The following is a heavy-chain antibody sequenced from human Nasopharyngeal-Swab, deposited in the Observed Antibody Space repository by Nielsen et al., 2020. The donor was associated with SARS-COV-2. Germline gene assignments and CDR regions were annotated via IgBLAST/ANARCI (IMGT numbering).Heavy chain of an antibody. Sequence: ASVKVSCKASGYTFTSYAMHWVRQAPGQRLEWMGWINAGNGNTKYSQKFQGRVTITRDTSASTAYMELRSLRSDDTAVYYCARVLYDYIWALFRSCDSWGQGTLVTVSS. D-gene: IGHD3-16*01. CDR3: ARVLYDYIWALFRSCDS. CDR1: GYTFTSYA. J-gene: IGHJ4*02. V-gene: IGHV1-3*01. CDR2: INAGNGNT.